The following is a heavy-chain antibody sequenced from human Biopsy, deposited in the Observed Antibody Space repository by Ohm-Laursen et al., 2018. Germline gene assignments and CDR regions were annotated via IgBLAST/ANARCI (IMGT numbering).Heavy chain of an antibody. V-gene: IGHV1-8*01. Sequence: GASVKASCKTSGYTFTSYEINWVRQATGQGLEWMGRMNPDSGNTGYAQNFQGRVTMTRNTSISTAYMELSSLRSEDTAVYFCARADPPLFYYGSGSSNWFDPWGQGTLVTVSS. CDR3: ARADPPLFYYGSGSSNWFDP. J-gene: IGHJ5*02. CDR2: MNPDSGNT. CDR1: GYTFTSYE. D-gene: IGHD3-10*01.